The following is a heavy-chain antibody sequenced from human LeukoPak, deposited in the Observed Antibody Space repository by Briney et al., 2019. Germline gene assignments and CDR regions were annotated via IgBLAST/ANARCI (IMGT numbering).Heavy chain of an antibody. CDR1: GFTFGSYR. CDR3: VRDGGYSGYEY. Sequence: GGSLRLSCAASGFTFGSYRMTWVRQAPGKGLEWVANIKQDGNERYYVDSMKGRITISRDNAKKSLYLEVNSLSAEDTAVYYCVRDGGYSGYEYWGQGTLVTVSS. D-gene: IGHD5-12*01. V-gene: IGHV3-7*04. CDR2: IKQDGNER. J-gene: IGHJ4*02.